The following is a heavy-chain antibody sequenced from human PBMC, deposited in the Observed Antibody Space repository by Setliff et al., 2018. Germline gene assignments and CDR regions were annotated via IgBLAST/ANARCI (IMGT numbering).Heavy chain of an antibody. CDR1: GGSISSSSYY. Sequence: PSETLSLTCTVSGGSISSSSYYWGWIRQPPGKGLEWIGSIYYSGSTYYNPSLKSRVTISVDTSKNQFSLKLSSVTAADTAVYYCARPSSSWFAIDYWGQGTQVTVSS. D-gene: IGHD6-13*01. CDR2: IYYSGST. V-gene: IGHV4-39*01. J-gene: IGHJ4*02. CDR3: ARPSSSWFAIDY.